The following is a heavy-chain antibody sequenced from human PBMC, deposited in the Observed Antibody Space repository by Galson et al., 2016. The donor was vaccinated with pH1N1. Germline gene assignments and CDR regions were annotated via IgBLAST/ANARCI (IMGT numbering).Heavy chain of an antibody. CDR2: IKQDGSEK. D-gene: IGHD3-10*02. CDR3: VTRVGSA. V-gene: IGHV3-7*01. Sequence: SLRLSCAASGFTFSSYWMSWIRQAPGKGLEWVANIKQDGSEKYYVDSVKGRLTISRDNANNSLYMQMNSLGAEDTAVYYCVTRVGSAWGQGTMVAVSP. CDR1: GFTFSSYW. J-gene: IGHJ3*01.